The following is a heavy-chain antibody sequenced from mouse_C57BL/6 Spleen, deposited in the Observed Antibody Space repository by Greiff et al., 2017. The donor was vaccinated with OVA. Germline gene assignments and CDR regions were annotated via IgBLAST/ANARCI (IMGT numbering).Heavy chain of an antibody. CDR1: GYTFTSYW. D-gene: IGHD1-1*01. Sequence: VQLQQPGAELVRPGSSVKLSCKASGYTFTSYWMHWVKQRPIQGLEWIGNIDPSDSETHYNQKFKDKATLTVDKSSSTAYMQLSSLTSEDSAVYYCAREEDYGSSYGYFDVWGTGTTVTVSS. V-gene: IGHV1-52*01. CDR3: AREEDYGSSYGYFDV. J-gene: IGHJ1*03. CDR2: IDPSDSET.